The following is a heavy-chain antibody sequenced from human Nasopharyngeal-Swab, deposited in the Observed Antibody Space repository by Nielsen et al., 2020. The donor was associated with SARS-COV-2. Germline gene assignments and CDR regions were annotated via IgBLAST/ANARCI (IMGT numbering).Heavy chain of an antibody. V-gene: IGHV4-59*08. Sequence: WIRQPPGKGLERIGYIYYSGSTNYNPSLKSRVTISVDTSKNQFSLKLSSVTAADTAVYYCARRAVGGYHPNYYYGMDVWGQGTTVTVSS. CDR3: ARRAVGGYHPNYYYGMDV. D-gene: IGHD5-18*01. J-gene: IGHJ6*02. CDR2: IYYSGST.